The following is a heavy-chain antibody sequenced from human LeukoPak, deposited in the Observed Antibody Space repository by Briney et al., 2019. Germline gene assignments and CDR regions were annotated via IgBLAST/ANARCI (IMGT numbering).Heavy chain of an antibody. Sequence: PGGSLRLSCAASGFTFSSHPMHWVRQAPGKGLEWVVVISYDGSNEYYADSVKGRFTISRDNAKNTLYLQMNSLRVEDTAMYYCAREPGGYYDSSGFLDDWGQGTLVTVSS. CDR1: GFTFSSHP. CDR3: AREPGGYYDSSGFLDD. CDR2: ISYDGSNE. V-gene: IGHV3-30-3*01. D-gene: IGHD3-22*01. J-gene: IGHJ4*02.